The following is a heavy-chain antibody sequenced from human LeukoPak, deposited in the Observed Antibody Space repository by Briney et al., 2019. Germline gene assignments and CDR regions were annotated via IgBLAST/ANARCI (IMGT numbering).Heavy chain of an antibody. CDR1: GYSISSGYY. D-gene: IGHD3-22*01. Sequence: SETLSLTCAVSGYSISSGYYWGWIRQPPGKGLEWIGSIYHSGTYYNPSLEGRPNISIDPPKNQFSLQLSSVTAADTAVYHCARGDNYYDSSGYLDWGQRTMVTVSS. V-gene: IGHV4-38-2*01. CDR2: IYHSGT. CDR3: ARGDNYYDSSGYLD. J-gene: IGHJ4*02.